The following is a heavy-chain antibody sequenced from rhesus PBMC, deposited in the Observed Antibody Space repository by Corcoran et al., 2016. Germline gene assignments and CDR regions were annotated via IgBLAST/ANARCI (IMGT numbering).Heavy chain of an antibody. Sequence: QVQLQESGPGLVKPSETLSLTCAVSGGSISSSNWWSWIRQAPGNGLVWIGYISGSLGGTYYNPSLKSQVTIPKDTSKNQFSLKLSSVTAADTAVYYCASADYGSSGDRFDVWGPGVLVTVSS. CDR1: GGSISSSNW. CDR2: ISGSLGGT. D-gene: IGHD4-29*01. V-gene: IGHV4-65*02. J-gene: IGHJ5-1*01. CDR3: ASADYGSSGDRFDV.